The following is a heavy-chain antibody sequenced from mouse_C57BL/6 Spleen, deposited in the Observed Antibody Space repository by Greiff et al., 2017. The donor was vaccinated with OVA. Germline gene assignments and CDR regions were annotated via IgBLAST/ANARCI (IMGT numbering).Heavy chain of an antibody. Sequence: VQLQQSGPELVKPGASVKISCKASGYSFTGYYMNWVKQSPEKSLEWIGEINPSTGGTTYNQKFKAKATLTVDKSSSTAYMQLKSLTSEDSAVYYCARRSYYYGSSYDYAMDYWGQGTSVTVSS. CDR2: INPSTGGT. CDR1: GYSFTGYY. V-gene: IGHV1-42*01. CDR3: ARRSYYYGSSYDYAMDY. D-gene: IGHD1-1*01. J-gene: IGHJ4*01.